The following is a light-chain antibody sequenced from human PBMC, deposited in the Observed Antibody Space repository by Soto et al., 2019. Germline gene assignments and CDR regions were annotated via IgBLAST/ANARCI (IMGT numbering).Light chain of an antibody. CDR1: QTVRNNY. Sequence: EFMLTHSPVTLSLSTGERATLSCRASQTVRNNYLAWYQQKPGQAPRLLIYGASNRATGIPDRFGGSGSGADFTLTISRLEPEDFAVYYCQQYGSSPRTFGQGTKVDIK. J-gene: IGKJ1*01. CDR2: GAS. CDR3: QQYGSSPRT. V-gene: IGKV3-20*01.